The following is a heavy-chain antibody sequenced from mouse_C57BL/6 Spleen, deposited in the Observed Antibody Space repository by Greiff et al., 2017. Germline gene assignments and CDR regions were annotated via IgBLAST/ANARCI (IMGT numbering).Heavy chain of an antibody. J-gene: IGHJ2*01. CDR2: IDPSDSYT. CDR3: ARKEYYGSSYGYFDY. CDR1: GYTFTSYW. V-gene: IGHV1-50*01. D-gene: IGHD1-1*01. Sequence: QVQLQQPGAELVKPGASVKLSCKASGYTFTSYWMQWVKQRPGQGLEWSGEIDPSDSYTNYNQKFKGKATLTVDTSSSTAYMQLSSLTSEDSAVYYCARKEYYGSSYGYFDYWGQGTTLTVSS.